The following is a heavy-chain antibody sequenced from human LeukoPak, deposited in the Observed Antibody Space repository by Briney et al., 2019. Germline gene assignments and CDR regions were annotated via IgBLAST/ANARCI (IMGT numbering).Heavy chain of an antibody. J-gene: IGHJ6*02. D-gene: IGHD6-13*01. Sequence: PGGSLRLSCAASGFTFSSYAMSWVRQAPGKGLEWVSAISGSGGSTYYADSVKGRFTISRDNSKNTLYLQMNSLRAEDTAVYYCARGPSIAAAGTAYYYYGMDVWGQGTTVTVSS. CDR2: ISGSGGST. V-gene: IGHV3-23*01. CDR3: ARGPSIAAAGTAYYYYGMDV. CDR1: GFTFSSYA.